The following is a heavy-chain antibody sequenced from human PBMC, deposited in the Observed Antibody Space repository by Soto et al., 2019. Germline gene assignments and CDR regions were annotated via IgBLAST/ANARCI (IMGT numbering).Heavy chain of an antibody. V-gene: IGHV3-33*01. CDR2: IWYDGSNK. CDR3: ARDMTYYYDSSDY. D-gene: IGHD3-22*01. CDR1: GFTFSSYG. Sequence: LRLSCAASGFTFSSYGMHWVRQAPGKGLEWVAVIWYDGSNKYYADSVKGRFTISRDNSKNTLYLQMNSLRAEDTAVYYCARDMTYYYDSSDYWGQGXLVTVSS. J-gene: IGHJ4*02.